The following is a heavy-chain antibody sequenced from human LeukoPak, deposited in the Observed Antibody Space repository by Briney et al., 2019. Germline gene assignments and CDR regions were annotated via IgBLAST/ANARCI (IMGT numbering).Heavy chain of an antibody. V-gene: IGHV4-30-2*01. Sequence: PSQTLSLTCAVSGGSISSGGYSWSWIRQPPGKGLEWIGYIYHSGSTYYNPSLKSRVTISVDRSKNQFSLKLSSVTAADTAVYYCARVAYYYDSSGYYEGYFDYWGQGTLVTVSS. CDR2: IYHSGST. J-gene: IGHJ4*02. CDR1: GGSISSGGYS. CDR3: ARVAYYYDSSGYYEGYFDY. D-gene: IGHD3-22*01.